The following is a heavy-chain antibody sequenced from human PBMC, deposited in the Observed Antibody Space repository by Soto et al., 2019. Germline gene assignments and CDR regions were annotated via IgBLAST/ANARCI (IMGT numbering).Heavy chain of an antibody. CDR3: ARYNWNFPGDFDY. CDR1: GFTFSSYA. D-gene: IGHD1-7*01. CDR2: ISGSGGST. Sequence: GGSLRLSCAASGFTFSSYAMSWVRQAPGKGLEWVSAISGSGGSTYYADSVKGRFTISRDNSKNTLYLQMNSLRADDTAVYYCARYNWNFPGDFDYWGQGTLVTVSS. J-gene: IGHJ4*02. V-gene: IGHV3-23*01.